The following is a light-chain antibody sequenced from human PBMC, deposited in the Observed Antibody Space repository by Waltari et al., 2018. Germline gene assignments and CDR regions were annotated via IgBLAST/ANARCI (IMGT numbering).Light chain of an antibody. CDR1: QSVGRA. Sequence: DIVLTQSPGTLSLSLGERATLSCRAGQSVGRALTWDQQKPGQGPRRLIYGASTRAPGIPERSRGSGAGTDFSHTISRLEPDDFAVYFCQRDLGLAVTFGQGTTVEI. CDR2: GAS. J-gene: IGKJ1*01. V-gene: IGKV3-20*01. CDR3: QRDLGLAVT.